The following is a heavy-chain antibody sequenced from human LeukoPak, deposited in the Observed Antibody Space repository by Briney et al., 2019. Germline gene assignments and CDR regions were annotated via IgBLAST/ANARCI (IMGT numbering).Heavy chain of an antibody. CDR3: ARHNHGYDWDF. CDR2: IWPDGSIK. CDR1: GFPFSSYG. Sequence: GGSLRLSCTASGFPFSSYGMHWVRQGPGKGLVWVTVIWPDGSIKYYADSVKGRFTVSRDNSKNTLYLQMNSLRAEDTAVYYCARHNHGYDWDFWGQGTLVIVSS. D-gene: IGHD5-12*01. V-gene: IGHV3-33*01. J-gene: IGHJ4*02.